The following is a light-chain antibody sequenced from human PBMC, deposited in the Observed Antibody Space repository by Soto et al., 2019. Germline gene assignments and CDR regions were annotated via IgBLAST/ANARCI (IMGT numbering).Light chain of an antibody. CDR1: QSIYSN. Sequence: DIQMTQSPSSLSASVGDRVTITCRASQSIYSNLNWYQQKPGKAPKLLIFAASSLQSGVPSRFSGSGSGTDFTLTISSLQPDDFVTYYCQQSYSPFLSFGGGTKVEIK. CDR3: QQSYSPFLS. CDR2: AAS. V-gene: IGKV1-39*01. J-gene: IGKJ4*01.